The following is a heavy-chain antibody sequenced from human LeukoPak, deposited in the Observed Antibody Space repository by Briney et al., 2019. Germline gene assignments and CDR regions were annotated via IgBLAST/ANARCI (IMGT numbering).Heavy chain of an antibody. CDR3: ARDRIVGATTYFDY. V-gene: IGHV4-59*01. CDR2: ISYSGST. CDR1: GGSTSSYH. J-gene: IGHJ4*01. D-gene: IGHD1-26*01. Sequence: PETLKVSCTVSGGSTSSYHLNWIRQPPGQGLEWIGYISYSGSTSYNPSLKCRLTMSVDTSKNQFSPRLTSVTAADTAVYYCARDRIVGATTYFDYWG.